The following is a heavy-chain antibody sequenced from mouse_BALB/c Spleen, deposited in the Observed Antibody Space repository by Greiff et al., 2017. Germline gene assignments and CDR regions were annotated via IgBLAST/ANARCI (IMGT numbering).Heavy chain of an antibody. V-gene: IGHV14-4*02. J-gene: IGHJ4*01. CDR2: IDPENGAT. Sequence: EVQLQQSGAELVRPGASVKMSCTASGFNFTDYCMHWVKQRPEEGLEWLGWIDPENGATEYAPTFQGKATMTADTSSNTAYLQLSSLTSEDTAVYYCNARITTVGMDYWGQGTSVTVSA. D-gene: IGHD1-1*01. CDR1: GFNFTDYC. CDR3: NARITTVGMDY.